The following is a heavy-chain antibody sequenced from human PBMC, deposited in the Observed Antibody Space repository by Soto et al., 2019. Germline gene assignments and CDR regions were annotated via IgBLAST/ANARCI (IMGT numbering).Heavy chain of an antibody. D-gene: IGHD3-3*01. V-gene: IGHV3-23*01. CDR1: GFTFSSYA. Sequence: GSLRLSCAASGFTFSSYAVSWVRQAPGKGLEWVSAISGSGGSTYYADSVKGRFTISRDNSKNTLYLQMNSLRAEDTAVYYCATYYDFWSGYWLDYWGQGTLVTVSS. CDR2: ISGSGGST. J-gene: IGHJ4*02. CDR3: ATYYDFWSGYWLDY.